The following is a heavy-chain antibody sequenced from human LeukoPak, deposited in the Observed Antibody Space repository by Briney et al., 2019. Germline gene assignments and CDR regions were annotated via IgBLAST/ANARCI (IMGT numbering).Heavy chain of an antibody. J-gene: IGHJ4*02. CDR2: INHSGST. Sequence: SETLSLTCAVYGGSFSGYYWSWIRQPPGKGLEWIGEINHSGSTNYNPSLKSRVTISVDTSKNQFSLKLSSVTAADTAVYYCARRLTGTPRGYFDYWGQGTLVTVPS. D-gene: IGHD1-7*01. CDR1: GGSFSGYY. V-gene: IGHV4-34*01. CDR3: ARRLTGTPRGYFDY.